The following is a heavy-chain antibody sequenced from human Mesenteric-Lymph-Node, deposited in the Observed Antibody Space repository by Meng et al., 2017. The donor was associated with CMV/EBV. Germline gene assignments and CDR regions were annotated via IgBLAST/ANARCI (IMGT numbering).Heavy chain of an antibody. CDR3: ARDRDTDWYSPFDY. J-gene: IGHJ4*02. V-gene: IGHV1-2*06. CDR1: GYTFIDYY. CDR2: INPKTGGR. Sequence: QVQLVQSGAEVKKPGASVRVSCQASGYTFIDYYIYWVRQAPGQGLEWMGRINPKTGGRSYAQNFQGRVTMTRDTSINTAYMEVNRLNSDDTAMYYCARDRDTDWYSPFDYWGPGTLVTVSS. D-gene: IGHD3-9*01.